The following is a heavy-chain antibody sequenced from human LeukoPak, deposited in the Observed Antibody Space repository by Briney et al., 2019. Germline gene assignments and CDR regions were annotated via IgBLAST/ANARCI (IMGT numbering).Heavy chain of an antibody. D-gene: IGHD1-1*01. J-gene: IGHJ4*02. Sequence: GGSLRLSCVGSGFTFNDYYMSWIRQAPGKGLEWVSYISGSGSAIYYADSVKGRFTISRDNADNSLYLQMNSLRAEDTAMYYCVSDDGTRDYFDKWGQGTLVTVSS. V-gene: IGHV3-11*01. CDR1: GFTFNDYY. CDR2: ISGSGSAI. CDR3: VSDDGTRDYFDK.